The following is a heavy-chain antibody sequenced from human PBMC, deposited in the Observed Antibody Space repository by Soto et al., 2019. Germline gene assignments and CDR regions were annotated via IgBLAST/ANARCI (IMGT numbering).Heavy chain of an antibody. CDR1: GGTFSSYA. J-gene: IGHJ5*02. D-gene: IGHD6-13*01. V-gene: IGHV1-69*13. CDR3: ARVAGIAAASRPPGNWFDP. CDR2: IIPIFGTA. Sequence: GASVKVSCKASGGTFSSYAISWVRQAPGQGLEWMGGIIPIFGTANYAQKFQGRVTITADESTSTAYMELSSLRSEDTAVYYCARVAGIAAASRPPGNWFDPRGQGTLVTVSS.